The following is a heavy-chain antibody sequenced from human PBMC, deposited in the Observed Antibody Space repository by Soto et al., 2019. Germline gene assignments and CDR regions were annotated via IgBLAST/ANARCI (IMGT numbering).Heavy chain of an antibody. D-gene: IGHD6-19*01. J-gene: IGHJ4*02. CDR3: VKGGWVDD. CDR1: GFPFSTYE. V-gene: IGHV3-23*01. CDR2: ITSNGGPT. Sequence: EVQLLESGGGLIQPGGSLRLSCAASGFPFSTYEMTWARQSPGKGLEWVAFITSNGGPTYYEDSVRGRFTISRDNSKNTLYLQMDSLRVEDTARYYRVKGGWVDDWGQGTLVTVSS.